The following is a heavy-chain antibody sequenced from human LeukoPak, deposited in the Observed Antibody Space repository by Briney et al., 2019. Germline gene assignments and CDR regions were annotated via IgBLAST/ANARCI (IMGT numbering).Heavy chain of an antibody. CDR3: AGDYSPDDSSCSGGSCYYDAFDI. V-gene: IGHV3-7*01. J-gene: IGHJ3*02. D-gene: IGHD2-15*01. CDR1: GFTFSSYW. Sequence: GGSLRLSCTASGFTFSSYWMTWVRQAPGEGLEWVANIRQDGSAKYYVDSVKGRFTISRDNAKNSLFLQMNSVRVDDTAVYYCAGDYSPDDSSCSGGSCYYDAFDIWGQGTMVTVSS. CDR2: IRQDGSAK.